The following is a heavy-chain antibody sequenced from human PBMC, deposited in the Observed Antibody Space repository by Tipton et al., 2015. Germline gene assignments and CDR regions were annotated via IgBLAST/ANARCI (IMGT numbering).Heavy chain of an antibody. V-gene: IGHV3-64D*08. J-gene: IGHJ6*02. D-gene: IGHD3-9*01. CDR1: GFTLSRYA. CDR2: ITTNGYST. CDR3: AKDLSGGWLARYRHSGMDV. Sequence: SLRLSCSAAGFTLSRYAMNWVRQAPGKGLEYVSAITTNGYSTYYADSVRGRFTISRDNSKNTLYLQMSSLRAEDTAVYYCAKDLSGGWLARYRHSGMDVWGQGTTVTVSS.